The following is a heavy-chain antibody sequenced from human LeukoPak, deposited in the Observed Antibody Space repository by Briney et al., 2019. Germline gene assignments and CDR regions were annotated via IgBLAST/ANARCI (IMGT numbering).Heavy chain of an antibody. D-gene: IGHD2-2*01. CDR2: ISYDGSNK. Sequence: PGGSLRLSCAASGFTFSSCGMHWVRQAPGKGLDWVALISYDGSNKYYADSVKGRFTISRDNSKNTLYLQMNSLRAEDTAVYYCARRYCSSTSCLLDYWGQGTLVTVSS. V-gene: IGHV3-30*03. J-gene: IGHJ4*02. CDR3: ARRYCSSTSCLLDY. CDR1: GFTFSSCG.